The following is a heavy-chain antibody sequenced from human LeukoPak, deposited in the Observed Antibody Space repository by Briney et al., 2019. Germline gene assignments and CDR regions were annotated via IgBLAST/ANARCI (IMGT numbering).Heavy chain of an antibody. CDR3: ARDGQLYDYYYMDV. V-gene: IGHV7-4-1*02. D-gene: IGHD1-1*01. J-gene: IGHJ6*03. CDR1: GYTFTSYA. Sequence: ASVKVSCKASGYTFTSYAMNWVRQAPGQGLEWMGWINTNTGNPTYAQGFTGRFVFSLDTSVSTAYLQISSLKAEDTAVYYCARDGQLYDYYYMDVWGKGTTVTVSS. CDR2: INTNTGNP.